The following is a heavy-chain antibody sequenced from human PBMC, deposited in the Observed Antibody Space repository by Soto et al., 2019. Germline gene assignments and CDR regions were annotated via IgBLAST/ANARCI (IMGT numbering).Heavy chain of an antibody. Sequence: GESLKISCKGSGYSFAGYWTTWVRQKPGKGLEWMGRIDPSDSQTYYSPSFRGHVTISVTKSITTVFLQWSSLRASDTAMYYCARQIYDSDTGPIFQYYLESWGQGTPVTVSS. J-gene: IGHJ4*02. CDR1: GYSFAGYW. CDR2: IDPSDSQT. CDR3: ARQIYDSDTGPIFQYYLES. V-gene: IGHV5-10-1*01. D-gene: IGHD3-22*01.